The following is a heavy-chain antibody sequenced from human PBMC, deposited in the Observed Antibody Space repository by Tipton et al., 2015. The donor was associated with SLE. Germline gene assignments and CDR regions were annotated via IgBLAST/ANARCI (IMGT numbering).Heavy chain of an antibody. CDR2: IYYSGST. Sequence: TLSLTCAVSGGSISSGGYSWSWIRQPPGKGLEWIGYIYYSGSTNYNPSLKSRVTISVDTSKNQFSLKLSSVTAADTAVYYCARARLQSTHNWFDPWGQGTLVTVSS. J-gene: IGHJ5*02. CDR1: GGSISSGGYS. D-gene: IGHD4-11*01. V-gene: IGHV4-30-4*07. CDR3: ARARLQSTHNWFDP.